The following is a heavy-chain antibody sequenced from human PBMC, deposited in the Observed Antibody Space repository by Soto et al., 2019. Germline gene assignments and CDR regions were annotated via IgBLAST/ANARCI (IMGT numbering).Heavy chain of an antibody. CDR3: ASLYGDYAPPAFDI. V-gene: IGHV1-18*01. Sequence: ASVKVSCKASGYTFTSYGISWVRQAPGQGLEWMGWISAYNGNTNYAQKLQGRVTMTTDTSTSTAYMELRSLRSDDTAVYYCASLYGDYAPPAFDIWGQGTMVTVAS. J-gene: IGHJ3*02. CDR2: ISAYNGNT. D-gene: IGHD4-17*01. CDR1: GYTFTSYG.